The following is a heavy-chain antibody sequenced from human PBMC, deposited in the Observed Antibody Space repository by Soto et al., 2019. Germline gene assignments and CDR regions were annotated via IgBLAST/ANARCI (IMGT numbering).Heavy chain of an antibody. CDR3: ARGLQSLFDY. Sequence: GGSLRLSCAASGFSFSTYLMSWVRQAPGKGLEWVAVIWFDGNKQHYADSVKGRFTISRDNSKNTLYVQMTSLRAEDTAVYYCARGLQSLFDYWGQGTLVTVSS. J-gene: IGHJ4*02. CDR2: IWFDGNKQ. CDR1: GFSFSTYL. V-gene: IGHV3-33*07.